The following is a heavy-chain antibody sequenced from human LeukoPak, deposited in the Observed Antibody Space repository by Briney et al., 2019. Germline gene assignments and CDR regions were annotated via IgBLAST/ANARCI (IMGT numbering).Heavy chain of an antibody. CDR3: ARTTHDSSGFDAFDI. J-gene: IGHJ3*02. CDR1: GFTFSSYS. Sequence: GGSLRLSCAASGFTFSSYSMNWVRQAPGKGLEWVSAISGSGGSTYYADSVKGRFTISRDNSKNTLYLQMNSLRAEDTAVYYCARTTHDSSGFDAFDIWGQGTMVTVSS. D-gene: IGHD3-22*01. CDR2: ISGSGGST. V-gene: IGHV3-23*01.